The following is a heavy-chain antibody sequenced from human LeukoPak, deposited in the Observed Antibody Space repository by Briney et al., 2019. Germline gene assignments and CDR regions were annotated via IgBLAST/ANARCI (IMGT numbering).Heavy chain of an antibody. Sequence: GGSLRLSCAASGFTFSSYSMNWVRQAPGKGLEWVSYISSSSSTIYYADSVKGRFTISRDNAKNSLYLQMNSLRAEDTAVYYCARELDSGFDYWGQRTLVTVSS. CDR1: GFTFSSYS. CDR3: ARELDSGFDY. D-gene: IGHD1-26*01. J-gene: IGHJ4*02. CDR2: ISSSSSTI. V-gene: IGHV3-48*04.